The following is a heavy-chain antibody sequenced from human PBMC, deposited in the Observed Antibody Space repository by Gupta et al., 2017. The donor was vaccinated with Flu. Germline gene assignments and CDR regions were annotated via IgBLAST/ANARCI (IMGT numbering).Heavy chain of an antibody. CDR2: IKQDGSDK. J-gene: IGHJ4*02. CDR3: ARGWGEFGFDY. Sequence: MSWVRQAPGKGLEWVANIKQDGSDKYYVESVKGRFTISRDNAKNSLYLQMNSLRTEDTAVYYCARGWGEFGFDYWGQGTLVTVSS. D-gene: IGHD3-16*01. V-gene: IGHV3-7*01.